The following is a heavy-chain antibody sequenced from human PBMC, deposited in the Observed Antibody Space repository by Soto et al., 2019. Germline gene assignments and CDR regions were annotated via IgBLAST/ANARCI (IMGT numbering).Heavy chain of an antibody. CDR2: ISSSSSYI. D-gene: IGHD5-12*01. V-gene: IGHV3-21*01. CDR1: GFTFSSYS. J-gene: IGHJ6*03. Sequence: EVQLVESGGGLVKPGGSLRLSCAASGFTFSSYSMNWVRQAPGKGLEWVSSISSSSSYIYYADSVKGRFTISRDNAKNSLYLQMNSLRAEDTAVYYCATPFLTRPREPSGYDYYYYYYMDVWGKGTTVTVSS. CDR3: ATPFLTRPREPSGYDYYYYYYMDV.